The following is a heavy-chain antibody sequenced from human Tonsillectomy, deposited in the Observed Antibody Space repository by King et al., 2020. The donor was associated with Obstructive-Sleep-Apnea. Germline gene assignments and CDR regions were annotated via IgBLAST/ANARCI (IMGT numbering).Heavy chain of an antibody. CDR2: IYYSGST. D-gene: IGHD6-13*01. Sequence: QLQESGPGLVKPSETLSLTCTVSGGSISSSSYYWGWIRQPPGKGLEWIGSIYYSGSTYYNPSLKSRVTISVDTSKNQFSLKLSSVTAADTAVYYCARESAAAGTTPFDYWGKGTLVTVSS. V-gene: IGHV4-39*07. J-gene: IGHJ4*02. CDR1: GGSISSSSYY. CDR3: ARESAAAGTTPFDY.